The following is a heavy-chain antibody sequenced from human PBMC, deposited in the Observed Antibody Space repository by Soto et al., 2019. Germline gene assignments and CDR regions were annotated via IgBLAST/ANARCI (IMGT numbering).Heavy chain of an antibody. Sequence: GGSLRLSCAASGFTFSSYSMNWVRQAPGKGLEWISYITSSSDIVQYADSVKGRFTISRDNAKSSLYLQMNSLRAEDTAVYYCARFFFWSFIMWGKGKRVTVP. CDR3: ARFFFWSFIM. D-gene: IGHD3-10*01. CDR2: ITSSSDIV. CDR1: GFTFSSYS. V-gene: IGHV3-48*01. J-gene: IGHJ6*03.